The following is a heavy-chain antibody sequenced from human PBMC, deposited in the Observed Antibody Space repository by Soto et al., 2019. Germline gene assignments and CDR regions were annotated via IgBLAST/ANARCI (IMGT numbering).Heavy chain of an antibody. V-gene: IGHV5-10-1*01. CDR2: IDPSDSYT. Sequence: GESLKISCKGSGYSFTSYWISWVRQMPGKGLEWMGRIDPSDSYTHYSPSFQGHVTISVDKSISTAYLQWSSLTASDTFMYFCARLYSGSWQVRIDSWGQGTLVTVPS. CDR1: GYSFTSYW. J-gene: IGHJ4*02. CDR3: ARLYSGSWQVRIDS. D-gene: IGHD1-26*01.